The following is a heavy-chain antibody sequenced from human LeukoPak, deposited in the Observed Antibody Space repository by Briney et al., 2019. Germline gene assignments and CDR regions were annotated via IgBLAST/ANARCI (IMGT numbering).Heavy chain of an antibody. CDR2: ISSSGSTI. CDR1: GFTFSDYY. Sequence: NPGGSLRLSCAASGFTFSDYYMSRIRQAPGKGLEWVSYISSSGSTIYYADSVKGRFTISRDNAKNSLYLQMNSLRAEDTAVYYCARGGPPYYDFWSGYYHYYFDYWGQGTLVTVSS. J-gene: IGHJ4*02. D-gene: IGHD3-3*01. V-gene: IGHV3-11*04. CDR3: ARGGPPYYDFWSGYYHYYFDY.